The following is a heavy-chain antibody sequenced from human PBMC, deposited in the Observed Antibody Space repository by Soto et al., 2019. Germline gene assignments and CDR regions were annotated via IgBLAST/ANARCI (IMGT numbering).Heavy chain of an antibody. CDR2: ISAYNGNT. CDR3: ERDRPWSVGGLEARLAY. CDR1: GYTFTSYG. D-gene: IGHD3-16*01. J-gene: IGHJ4*02. Sequence: QVQLVQSGAEVKKPGASVKVSCKASGYTFTSYGISWVRQAPGQGLERMGWISAYNGNTNYAQKLQGRVTMTTDTSRSTAYMELRSLRSDDTAVYYCERDRPWSVGGLEARLAYLGQGTLVTVSS. V-gene: IGHV1-18*01.